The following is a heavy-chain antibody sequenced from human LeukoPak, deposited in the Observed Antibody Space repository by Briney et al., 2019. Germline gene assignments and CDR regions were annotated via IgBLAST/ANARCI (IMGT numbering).Heavy chain of an antibody. Sequence: GGSLRLSCAASGFTFSSYAMSWVRQAPGKGLEWVSAISGSGGSTYYADSVKGRFTISRDDSKNTLYLQMNSLKTEDTAVYYCTTDLLSPGYSSGRVDYWGQGTLVTVSS. D-gene: IGHD6-19*01. CDR3: TTDLLSPGYSSGRVDY. CDR2: ISGSGGST. CDR1: GFTFSSYA. V-gene: IGHV3-23*01. J-gene: IGHJ4*02.